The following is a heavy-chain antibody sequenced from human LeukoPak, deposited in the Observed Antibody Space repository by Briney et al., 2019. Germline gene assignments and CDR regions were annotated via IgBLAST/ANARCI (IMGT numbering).Heavy chain of an antibody. J-gene: IGHJ5*02. V-gene: IGHV4-4*02. D-gene: IGHD3-22*01. CDR2: IYHSGST. CDR1: GGSISSSNW. CDR3: ARDLGYYDSSGYYYDHNWFDP. Sequence: PSETLSLTCTVSGGSISSSNWWSWVRQPPGQGLEWIGEIYHSGSTNYNPSLKSRVTISVDKSKNQFSLKLSSVTAADTAVYYCARDLGYYDSSGYYYDHNWFDPWGQGTLVTVSS.